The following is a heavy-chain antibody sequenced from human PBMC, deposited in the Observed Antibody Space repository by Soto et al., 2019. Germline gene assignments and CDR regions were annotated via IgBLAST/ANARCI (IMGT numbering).Heavy chain of an antibody. Sequence: ASVKVSCKASGYTFTGYYMHWVRQAPGQGLEWMGWINPNSGGTNYAQKFQGWVTMTRDTSISTAYMELSRLRSDDTAVYYCARAFSSSWFQAFDIWGQGTMVTVSS. D-gene: IGHD6-13*01. CDR1: GYTFTGYY. CDR3: ARAFSSSWFQAFDI. V-gene: IGHV1-2*04. CDR2: INPNSGGT. J-gene: IGHJ3*02.